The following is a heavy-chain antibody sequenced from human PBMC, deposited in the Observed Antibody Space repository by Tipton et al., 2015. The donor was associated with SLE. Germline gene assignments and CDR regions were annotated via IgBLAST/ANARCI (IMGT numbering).Heavy chain of an antibody. CDR2: IYYSGST. D-gene: IGHD3-22*01. Sequence: TLSLTCTVSGGSISSSSYYWGWIRQPPGKGLEWIGSIYYSGSTYYNPSLKSRVTISVDTSKNQFSLKLSSVTAADTAVYYCAREMAYYYDSSGPLGYWGQGTLVTVSS. V-gene: IGHV4-39*07. CDR3: AREMAYYYDSSGPLGY. CDR1: GGSISSSSYY. J-gene: IGHJ4*02.